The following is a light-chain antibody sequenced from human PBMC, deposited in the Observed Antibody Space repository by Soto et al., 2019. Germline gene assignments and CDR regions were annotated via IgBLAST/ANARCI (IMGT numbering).Light chain of an antibody. V-gene: IGKV3-11*01. CDR2: DAS. J-gene: IGKJ5*01. CDR1: QSVSSY. Sequence: EIVLTQSPATLSLSPGERAALSCWASQSVSSYLAWYQHKPGQAPRLLIYDASNRATGIPARFSGSGSGTDFTLTISSLEPEDFAVYYCQQRSNWPPTFGQGTRLE. CDR3: QQRSNWPPT.